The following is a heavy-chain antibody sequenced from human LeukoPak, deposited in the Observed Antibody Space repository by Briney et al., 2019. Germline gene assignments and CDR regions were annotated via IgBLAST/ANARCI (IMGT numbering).Heavy chain of an antibody. J-gene: IGHJ4*02. V-gene: IGHV3-30*02. CDR3: AKARSYYDSSGYDY. CDR1: GFTFSSYG. D-gene: IGHD3-22*01. Sequence: GGSLRLSCAASGFTFSSYGIHWVRQAQGKGLGWVGFIRYDGSKKYYADSVKGRFTISRDNSKNTLYLQMNSLRAEDTAVYYCAKARSYYDSSGYDYWGQGTLVTVSS. CDR2: IRYDGSKK.